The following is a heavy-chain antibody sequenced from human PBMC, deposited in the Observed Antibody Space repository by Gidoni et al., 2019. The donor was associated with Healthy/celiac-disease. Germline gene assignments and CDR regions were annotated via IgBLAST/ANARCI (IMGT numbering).Heavy chain of an antibody. Sequence: EVQLVESGGGLVQPGRSLRLSCAASGFTFDDYAMHWVRQAPGKGLEWVSGISWNSGSIGYADSVKGRFTISRDNAKNSLYLQMNSLRAEDTALYYCAKGGLAGTGYGMDVWGQGTTVTVSS. CDR3: AKGGLAGTGYGMDV. CDR2: ISWNSGSI. D-gene: IGHD6-19*01. J-gene: IGHJ6*02. CDR1: GFTFDDYA. V-gene: IGHV3-9*01.